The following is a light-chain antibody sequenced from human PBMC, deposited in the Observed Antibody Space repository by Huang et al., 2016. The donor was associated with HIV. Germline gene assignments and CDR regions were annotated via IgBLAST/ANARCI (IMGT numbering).Light chain of an antibody. CDR1: QDINNH. CDR2: GVS. CDR3: QHYDNLPLT. V-gene: IGKV1-33*01. Sequence: DIQMTQSPSSLSASVGDRVAITCQASQDINNHLNWYQQKVGKAPKVLIYGVSNLGAGVPLRFSGSGSGSDFTLTISSLQPEDFATYYCQHYDNLPLTFGGGTQVEIK. J-gene: IGKJ4*01.